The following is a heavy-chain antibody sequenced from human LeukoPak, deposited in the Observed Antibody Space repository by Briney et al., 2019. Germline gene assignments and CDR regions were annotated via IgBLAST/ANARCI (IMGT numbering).Heavy chain of an antibody. Sequence: GGSLRLSCAASGFTVSSNYMSWVRQAPGKGLEWVSVIYSGGTTYYADSVKGRFTISRDNSKNTLHLQMNSLRAEDTAVYYCARDQYSYAHAAHWGQGTPVTVSS. J-gene: IGHJ4*02. V-gene: IGHV3-66*01. CDR3: ARDQYSYAHAAH. CDR1: GFTVSSNY. CDR2: IYSGGTT. D-gene: IGHD5-18*01.